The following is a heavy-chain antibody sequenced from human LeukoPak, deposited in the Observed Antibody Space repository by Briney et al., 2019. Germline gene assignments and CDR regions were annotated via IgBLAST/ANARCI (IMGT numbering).Heavy chain of an antibody. V-gene: IGHV1-69*05. Sequence: GASVKVSCKASGYTFTSYGISWVRQAPGQGLEWMGGIIPIFGTANCAQKFQGRVTITTDESTSTAYMELSSLRSEDTAVYYCARGYCSSTSCFFDPWGQGTLVTVSS. CDR3: ARGYCSSTSCFFDP. CDR2: IIPIFGTA. CDR1: GYTFTSYG. J-gene: IGHJ5*02. D-gene: IGHD2-2*01.